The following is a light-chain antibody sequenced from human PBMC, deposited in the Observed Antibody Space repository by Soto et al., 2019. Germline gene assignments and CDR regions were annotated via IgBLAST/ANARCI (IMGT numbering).Light chain of an antibody. CDR2: SSN. CDR1: SSNIGSNN. J-gene: IGLJ2*01. V-gene: IGLV1-44*01. Sequence: QSVLTQPPSASGPPGQRVTISCSGSSSNIGSNNVDWYQQLPGTAPKLLIYSSNQRPSGVPDRFSASKSGTSASLAISGLQSEDEADYYCAAWDDSLTGVVFGGGTNLTVL. CDR3: AAWDDSLTGVV.